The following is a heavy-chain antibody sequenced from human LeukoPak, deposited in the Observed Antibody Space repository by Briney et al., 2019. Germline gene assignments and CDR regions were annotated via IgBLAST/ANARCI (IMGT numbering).Heavy chain of an antibody. CDR2: INPNSGGT. CDR3: AKTGYSSSWDFDY. CDR1: GYTFTDYY. D-gene: IGHD6-13*01. J-gene: IGHJ4*02. Sequence: ASVKVSCKASGYTFTDYYMHWVRQAPGQGPEWMGWINPNSGGTNYAQKFQGRVTMTRDTSIGTAYMELSRLRSDDTAVYYCAKTGYSSSWDFDYWGQGTLVTVSS. V-gene: IGHV1-2*02.